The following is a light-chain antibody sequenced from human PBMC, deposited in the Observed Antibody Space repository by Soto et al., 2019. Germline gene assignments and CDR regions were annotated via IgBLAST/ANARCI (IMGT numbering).Light chain of an antibody. CDR1: QSVSSSY. V-gene: IGKV3-20*01. CDR2: ATS. J-gene: IGKJ1*01. Sequence: EIVMTQSTATLSVSPGERATLSCRASQSVSSSYLAWYQQKPGQAPRLLIYATSSRAPGIPVRFSGSGSGTDFTLTINSLEPEDFAVYYCQHFGSSLRTFGQGTKV. CDR3: QHFGSSLRT.